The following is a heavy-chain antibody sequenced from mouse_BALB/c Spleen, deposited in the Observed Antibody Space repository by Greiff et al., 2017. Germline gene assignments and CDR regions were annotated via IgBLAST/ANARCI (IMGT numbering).Heavy chain of an antibody. Sequence: EVKLMESGGGLVQPGGSRKLSCAASGFTFSSFGMHWVRQAPEKGLEWVAYISSGSSTIYYADTVKGRFTISRDNPKNTLFLQMTSLRSEDTAMYYCARSTKNWYFDVWGAGTTVTVSS. D-gene: IGHD2-1*01. J-gene: IGHJ1*01. CDR2: ISSGSSTI. CDR3: ARSTKNWYFDV. CDR1: GFTFSSFG. V-gene: IGHV5-17*02.